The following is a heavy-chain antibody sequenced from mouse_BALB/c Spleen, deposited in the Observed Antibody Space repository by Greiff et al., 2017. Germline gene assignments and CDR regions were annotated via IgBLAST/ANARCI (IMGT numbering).Heavy chain of an antibody. Sequence: VQLKQSGAELMKPGASVKISCKATGYTFSAYWIEWIKQRPGHGLEWIGEILPGSGTTNYNEKFKGKATFTADTSSNTAYMHLSSLTSEDSAVYYCAREGNYWYFDVWGAGTTVTVSS. V-gene: IGHV1-9*01. D-gene: IGHD2-1*01. CDR1: GYTFSAYW. CDR2: ILPGSGTT. J-gene: IGHJ1*01. CDR3: AREGNYWYFDV.